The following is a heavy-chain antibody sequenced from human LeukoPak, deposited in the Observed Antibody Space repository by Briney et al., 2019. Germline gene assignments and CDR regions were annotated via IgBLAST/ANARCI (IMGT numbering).Heavy chain of an antibody. V-gene: IGHV4-34*01. CDR2: INHSGST. Sequence: SETLSLTCAVYGGSFSGYYWSWIRHPPGKGLEWIGEINHSGSTNYNPSLKSRVTISVDTSKNQFSLKLSSVTAADTAVYYCARGLPLCYWGQGTLVTVSS. CDR1: GGSFSGYY. CDR3: ARGLPLCY. J-gene: IGHJ4*02.